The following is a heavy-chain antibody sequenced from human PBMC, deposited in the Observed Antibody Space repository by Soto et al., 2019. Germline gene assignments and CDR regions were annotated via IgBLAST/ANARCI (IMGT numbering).Heavy chain of an antibody. Sequence: PSETLSLTCTVSGGSISSSSYYWGWIRQPPGKGPEWIGSIYYSGSTYYNPSLKSRVTISVDTSKNQFSLKLSSVTAADTAVYYCAGPGGSGWYEYYGMDVWGQGTTVTVSS. V-gene: IGHV4-39*01. CDR1: GGSISSSSYY. D-gene: IGHD6-19*01. CDR2: IYYSGST. J-gene: IGHJ6*02. CDR3: AGPGGSGWYEYYGMDV.